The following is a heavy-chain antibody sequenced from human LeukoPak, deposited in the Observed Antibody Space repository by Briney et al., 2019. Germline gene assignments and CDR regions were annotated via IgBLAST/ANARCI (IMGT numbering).Heavy chain of an antibody. V-gene: IGHV1-69*04. Sequence: EASVKVSCKASGGTFSSYAISWVRQAPGQGLEWMGRIIPILGIANYAQKFQGRVTITADKSTSTAYMELSSLRSEDTAVYYCARDGYSYGRRGAFDIWGQGTMVTVSS. J-gene: IGHJ3*02. CDR2: IIPILGIA. CDR1: GGTFSSYA. CDR3: ARDGYSYGRRGAFDI. D-gene: IGHD5-18*01.